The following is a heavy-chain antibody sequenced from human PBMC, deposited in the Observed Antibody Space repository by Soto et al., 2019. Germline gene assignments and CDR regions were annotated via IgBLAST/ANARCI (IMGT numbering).Heavy chain of an antibody. D-gene: IGHD2-15*01. Sequence: SETLSLTCTVSGGSISSSSYCWGWIRQPPGKGWEGIGSIYGSGSTYYNPSLKHRVTISVDTSKNQFSLKLSSVTAADTAVYYCARQPVVVVAAPPKWWFDTWGQGTLVTVSS. V-gene: IGHV4-39*01. CDR1: GGSISSSSYC. CDR3: ARQPVVVVAAPPKWWFDT. J-gene: IGHJ5*02. CDR2: IYGSGST.